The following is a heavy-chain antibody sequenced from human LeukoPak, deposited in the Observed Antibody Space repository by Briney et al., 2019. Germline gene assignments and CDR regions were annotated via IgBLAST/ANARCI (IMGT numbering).Heavy chain of an antibody. CDR2: IGTAGDT. CDR3: AKTSAAPKHY. D-gene: IGHD6-6*01. CDR1: GFTFSSYD. Sequence: QPGGSLRLSCAASGFTFSSYDMHWVRQATRKGLEWVSAIGTAGDTYYPGSVKGRFTISRDNSKNTLYLQMNSLRAEDTAVYYCAKTSAAPKHYWGQGTLVTVSS. V-gene: IGHV3-13*01. J-gene: IGHJ4*02.